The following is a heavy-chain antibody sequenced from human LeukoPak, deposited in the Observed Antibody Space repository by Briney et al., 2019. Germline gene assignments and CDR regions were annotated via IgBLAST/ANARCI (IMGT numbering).Heavy chain of an antibody. Sequence: PSETLSLTCTVSGGSISSYYWSWIRQPPGKGLEWIGYIYYSGSTNYNPSLKSRVTISVDTSMNQFSLKLSSVTAADTAVYYCASSQDGIFGVVTQYDYWGQGTLVTVSS. CDR3: ASSQDGIFGVVTQYDY. CDR2: IYYSGST. V-gene: IGHV4-59*01. J-gene: IGHJ4*02. CDR1: GGSISSYY. D-gene: IGHD3-3*01.